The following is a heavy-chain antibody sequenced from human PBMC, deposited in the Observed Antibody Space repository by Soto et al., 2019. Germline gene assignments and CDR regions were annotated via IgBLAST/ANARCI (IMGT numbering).Heavy chain of an antibody. CDR2: IYYSGST. Sequence: PSDTLSLTFTVSGCSISSYYWSWIRQPPGKGLEWIGYIYYSGSTNYNPSLKSRVTISVDTSKNQFSLKLSSVTAADTAVYYCARRYGSSFDYWGQGTLVTVSS. V-gene: IGHV4-59*08. D-gene: IGHD6-13*01. CDR1: GCSISSYY. CDR3: ARRYGSSFDY. J-gene: IGHJ4*02.